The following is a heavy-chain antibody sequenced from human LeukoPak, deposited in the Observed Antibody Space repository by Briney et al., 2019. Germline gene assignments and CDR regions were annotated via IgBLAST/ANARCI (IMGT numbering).Heavy chain of an antibody. CDR2: IYYSGST. Sequence: SETLSLTCTVSGGSISRYYWSWIRQPPGKGLEWIGYIYYSGSTNYNPSLKSRVTMSVDTSKNQFSLKLSSVTAADTAVYYCASHRSGYYIYGMDVWGQGTTVTVSS. CDR3: ASHRSGYYIYGMDV. V-gene: IGHV4-59*08. D-gene: IGHD3-22*01. J-gene: IGHJ6*02. CDR1: GGSISRYY.